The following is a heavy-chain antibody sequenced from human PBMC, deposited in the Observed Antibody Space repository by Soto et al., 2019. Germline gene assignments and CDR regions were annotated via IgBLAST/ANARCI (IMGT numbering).Heavy chain of an antibody. V-gene: IGHV1-69*13. Sequence: GASVKVSCKASGGTFSSYAISWVRQAPGQGLEWMGGIIPIFGTANYAQKFQGRVTITADESTSTAYMELSSLRSEDTAVYYCARDPDFWSGYYTGRSGYYYGMDVWGQGTTVTVSS. CDR2: IIPIFGTA. J-gene: IGHJ6*02. CDR3: ARDPDFWSGYYTGRSGYYYGMDV. D-gene: IGHD3-3*01. CDR1: GGTFSSYA.